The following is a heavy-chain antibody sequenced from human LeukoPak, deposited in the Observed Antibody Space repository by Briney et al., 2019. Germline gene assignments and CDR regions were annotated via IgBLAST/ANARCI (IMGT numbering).Heavy chain of an antibody. Sequence: TGGSLRLSCAASGFTFSDYYMSWIRQAPGKGLEWVARIKSKTDGGTTDYAAPVKGRFTILRDDPKNTVYLQMNSLKTEDTAVYYCTTGSTGYWGQGTLVTVSS. J-gene: IGHJ4*02. CDR1: GFTFSDYY. CDR2: IKSKTDGGTT. V-gene: IGHV3-15*01. CDR3: TTGSTGY.